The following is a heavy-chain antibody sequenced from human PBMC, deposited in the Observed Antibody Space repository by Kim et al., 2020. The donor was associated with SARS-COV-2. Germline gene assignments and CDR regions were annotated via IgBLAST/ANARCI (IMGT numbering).Heavy chain of an antibody. CDR1: GFTFTSSA. J-gene: IGHJ6*02. V-gene: IGHV1-58*01. CDR2: IGVGSGNT. Sequence: SVKVSCKASGFTFTSSAVQWVRQGRGQRLEWIGWIGVGSGNTNYAQKFQERVTITRDTSTSTAYMELSSLRSEDTAVYYCAADPGGCYFNYCYYGRDVWGQGTAVTVSS. D-gene: IGHD1-26*01. CDR3: AADPGGCYFNYCYYGRDV.